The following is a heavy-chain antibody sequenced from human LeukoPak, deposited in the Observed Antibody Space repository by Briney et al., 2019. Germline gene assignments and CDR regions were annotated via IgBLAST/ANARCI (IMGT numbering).Heavy chain of an antibody. CDR1: GGSFSGYY. Sequence: PSETLSLTCAVYGGSFSGYYWSWIRQPPGKGLEWIGEINHSGSTNYNPSLKSRVTISVDTSKNQFPLKLSSVTAADTAVYYCARTAGIVGATADWFDPWGQGTLVTVSS. CDR2: INHSGST. J-gene: IGHJ5*02. D-gene: IGHD1-26*01. V-gene: IGHV4-34*01. CDR3: ARTAGIVGATADWFDP.